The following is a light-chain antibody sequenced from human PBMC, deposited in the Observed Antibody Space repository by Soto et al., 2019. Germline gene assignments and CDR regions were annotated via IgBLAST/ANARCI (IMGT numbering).Light chain of an antibody. CDR3: QQYGSSPLT. V-gene: IGKV3-20*01. CDR2: GAS. Sequence: EIVLTQSPGTLSLSPGERATLSCMASQSVSSSYLAWYQQKPGQAPRLLIYGASSRATGIPDRFSGSGSGTDFNLTISRLEPEDFAVYYCQQYGSSPLTFGGGTKVEIK. J-gene: IGKJ4*01. CDR1: QSVSSSY.